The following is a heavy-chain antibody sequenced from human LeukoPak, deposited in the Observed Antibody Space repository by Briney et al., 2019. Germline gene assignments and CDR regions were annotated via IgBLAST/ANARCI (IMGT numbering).Heavy chain of an antibody. CDR3: AKISSSSCCFFDY. CDR1: GFTFSSYA. Sequence: QTGGSLRLSWAASGFTFSSYAMSWVRQAPGKGLEWVSAISGSGGSTYYAYSVKGLFTISRDNSKNTLYLQMNSLRAEDTAVYYCAKISSSSCCFFDYWGQGTLVTVSS. J-gene: IGHJ4*02. V-gene: IGHV3-23*01. CDR2: ISGSGGST. D-gene: IGHD6-13*01.